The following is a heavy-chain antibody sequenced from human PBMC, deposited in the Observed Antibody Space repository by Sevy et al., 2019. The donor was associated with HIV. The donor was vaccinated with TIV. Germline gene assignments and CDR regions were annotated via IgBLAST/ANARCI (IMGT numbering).Heavy chain of an antibody. CDR2: IYTSGST. D-gene: IGHD6-19*01. CDR3: ARGSWAVAGRGYHFDY. Sequence: SETLSLTCTVSGGSISSYYWSWIRQPAGKGLEWIGRIYTSGSTNYNPSLKSRVTMSVDTSKNQFSLKLSSVTAADTAVYYCARGSWAVAGRGYHFDYWGQGTLVTVSS. CDR1: GGSISSYY. J-gene: IGHJ4*02. V-gene: IGHV4-4*07.